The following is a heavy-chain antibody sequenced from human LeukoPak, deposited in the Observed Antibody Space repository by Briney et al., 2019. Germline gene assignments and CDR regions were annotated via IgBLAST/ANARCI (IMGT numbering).Heavy chain of an antibody. D-gene: IGHD5-18*01. CDR2: ISYDGSNK. V-gene: IGHV3-30-3*01. Sequence: PGGSLRLSCAASGFTFSSYAMHWVRQAPGKGLEWVAVISYDGSNKYYADSVKGRFTISRDNSKNTLYLQMNSLRAEDTAVYYCAKDLRGTAMGHFDYWGQGTLVTVSS. CDR1: GFTFSSYA. J-gene: IGHJ4*02. CDR3: AKDLRGTAMGHFDY.